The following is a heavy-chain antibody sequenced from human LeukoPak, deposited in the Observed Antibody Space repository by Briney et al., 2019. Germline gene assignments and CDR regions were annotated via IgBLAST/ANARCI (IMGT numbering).Heavy chain of an antibody. CDR1: GFTFSSYW. Sequence: PGGSLRLSCAASGFTFSSYWMNWVRQAPGKGLEWVAVISYDGSNKYYADSVKGRFTISRDNSKNTLYLQMNSLRAEDTAVYYCAKDRAVAGVRWFDPWGQGTLVTVSS. D-gene: IGHD6-19*01. CDR3: AKDRAVAGVRWFDP. CDR2: ISYDGSNK. V-gene: IGHV3-30*18. J-gene: IGHJ5*02.